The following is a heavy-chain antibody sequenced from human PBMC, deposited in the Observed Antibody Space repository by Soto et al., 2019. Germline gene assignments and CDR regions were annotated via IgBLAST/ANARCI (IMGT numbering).Heavy chain of an antibody. CDR2: ISGRGTES. CDR1: GFTFSNYA. D-gene: IGHD5-18*01. V-gene: IGHV3-23*01. CDR3: AKDGGVYSYEL. Sequence: PGGSLRLSCAASGFTFSNYAMHWVRQAPGKGLEWVSSISGRGTESYYADSVKGRFTISRDNSRSTLSLQMNSLRAEDTAVYYCAKDGGVYSYELWGQGTLVTVPQ. J-gene: IGHJ4*02.